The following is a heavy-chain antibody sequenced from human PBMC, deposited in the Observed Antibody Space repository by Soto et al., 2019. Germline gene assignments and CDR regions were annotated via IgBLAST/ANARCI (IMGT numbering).Heavy chain of an antibody. CDR2: ISPYNGNT. J-gene: IGHJ4*02. CDR1: GYTFTSNN. D-gene: IGHD4-17*01. Sequence: QVQLVQSGAEVKKPGASVKVSCKASGYTFTSNNINWVRQAPGQGLEWMGWISPYNGNTNYAQKLQGRVTMTTDTSTSTAFMALRSLRSDDTAVYYCARGIYSDYVGIFWVQGTLLTVSS. CDR3: ARGIYSDYVGIF. V-gene: IGHV1-18*01.